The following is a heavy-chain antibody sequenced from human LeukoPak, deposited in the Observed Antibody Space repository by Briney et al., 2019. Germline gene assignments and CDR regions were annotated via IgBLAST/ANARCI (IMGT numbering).Heavy chain of an antibody. D-gene: IGHD6-19*01. CDR3: ATDRFGAIAVTLGK. V-gene: IGHV1-24*01. Sequence: GASVKVSCKVSGYTLTELSMHWVRQAPGKGLEWMGGFDPEDGATIYAQKFQGRVTMTEDTSTDTAYMELNSLRSEDTAVYYCATDRFGAIAVTLGKWGQGTLVTVSS. J-gene: IGHJ4*02. CDR1: GYTLTELS. CDR2: FDPEDGAT.